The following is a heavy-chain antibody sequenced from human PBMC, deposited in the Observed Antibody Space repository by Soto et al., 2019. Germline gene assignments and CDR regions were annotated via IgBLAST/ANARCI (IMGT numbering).Heavy chain of an antibody. D-gene: IGHD6-13*01. J-gene: IGHJ6*02. CDR1: GGTFSSYA. CDR3: ARASIAAAGPYYYYYGMDV. V-gene: IGHV1-69*01. CDR2: IIPIFGTA. Sequence: QVQLVQSGAEVKKPGSSVKVSCKASGGTFSSYAISWVRQAPGQGLEWMGGIIPIFGTANYAQQFQCRVTITADESTSTAYMELSSLRSEDTAVYYCARASIAAAGPYYYYYGMDVWGRGTTVTVSS.